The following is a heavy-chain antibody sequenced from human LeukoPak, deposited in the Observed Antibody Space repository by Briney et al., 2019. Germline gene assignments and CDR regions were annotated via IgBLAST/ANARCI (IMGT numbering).Heavy chain of an antibody. V-gene: IGHV3-21*01. CDR2: ISSSSSYI. CDR1: GFTFSSYN. Sequence: GGSLRLSCAASGFTFSSYNMNWVRQAPGTGLEWVSYISSSSSYIYYADSVKGRFTISRDNAKNSLYLQMNSLRAEDTAVYYCARVIVFRGYMDVWGKGTTVTVSS. J-gene: IGHJ6*03. D-gene: IGHD1-26*01. CDR3: ARVIVFRGYMDV.